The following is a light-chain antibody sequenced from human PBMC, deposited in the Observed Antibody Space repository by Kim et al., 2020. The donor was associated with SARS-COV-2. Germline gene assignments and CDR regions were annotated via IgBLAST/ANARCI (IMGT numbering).Light chain of an antibody. CDR3: QQYYSYPST. J-gene: IGKJ4*01. CDR1: QGISSY. CDR2: AAS. V-gene: IGKV1-8*01. Sequence: AIRITQSPSSLSASTGDRVTITCRASQGISSYLAWYQQKQGKAPKLLIYAASTLQSGVPSRFSGSGSGTDFTLTISCLQSEDFATYYCQQYYSYPSTFGGGTKVDIK.